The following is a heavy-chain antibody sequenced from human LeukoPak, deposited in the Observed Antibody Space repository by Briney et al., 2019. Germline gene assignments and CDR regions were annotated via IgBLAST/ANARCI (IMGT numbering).Heavy chain of an antibody. CDR3: ARGNEYCSSTSCYFV. CDR2: ISYDGSNK. V-gene: IGHV3-30-3*01. CDR1: GFTFSSYA. D-gene: IGHD2-2*01. J-gene: IGHJ4*02. Sequence: GGSLRLSCAASGFTFSSYAMHWVRQAPGKGLEWVAVISYDGSNKYYADSVKGRFTISRDNAKNSLYLQMNSLRAEDTAVYYCARGNEYCSSTSCYFVWGQGTLVTVSS.